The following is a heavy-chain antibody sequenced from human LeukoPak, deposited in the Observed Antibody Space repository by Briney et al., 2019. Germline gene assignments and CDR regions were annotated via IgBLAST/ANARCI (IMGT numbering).Heavy chain of an antibody. V-gene: IGHV4-59*01. CDR3: ASRKLGNDY. CDR1: GGSISSYY. CDR2: IYYSGSA. J-gene: IGHJ4*02. Sequence: SETLSLTCTVSGGSISSYYWSWLRQPPGKGLEWIGYIYYSGSATYNPSLKSRVTISADTSKNQFSLKLISVTAADTAVYYCASRKLGNDYWGQGTLVTVSS. D-gene: IGHD7-27*01.